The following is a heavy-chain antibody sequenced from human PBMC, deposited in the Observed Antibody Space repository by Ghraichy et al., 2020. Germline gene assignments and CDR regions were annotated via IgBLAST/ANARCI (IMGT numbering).Heavy chain of an antibody. V-gene: IGHV3-72*01. Sequence: GGSRRLSCAVSGFTFSDRYMDWVRQSPGKGLEWVARSTNKATGYKTQYAASVNGRFTISRDDSQNSLYLHMNSLKTEDTAVYFCVRGYKGFDVWGQGTTVTVSS. D-gene: IGHD1-14*01. CDR1: GFTFSDRY. CDR2: STNKATGYKT. J-gene: IGHJ6*02. CDR3: VRGYKGFDV.